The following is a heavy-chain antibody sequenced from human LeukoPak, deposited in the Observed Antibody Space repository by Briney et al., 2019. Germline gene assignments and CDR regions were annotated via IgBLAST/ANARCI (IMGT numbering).Heavy chain of an antibody. CDR2: IYYNGST. V-gene: IGHV4-4*07. D-gene: IGHD4-17*01. J-gene: IGHJ5*02. Sequence: SETLSLTRTVSGGSISSYYWSWIRQPAGKGLEWVGSIYYNGSTYYNPSLKSRVTISVDTSKNQFSLKLSSVTAADTAVYYCARDETTWMNWFDPWGQGTLVTVSS. CDR1: GGSISSYY. CDR3: ARDETTWMNWFDP.